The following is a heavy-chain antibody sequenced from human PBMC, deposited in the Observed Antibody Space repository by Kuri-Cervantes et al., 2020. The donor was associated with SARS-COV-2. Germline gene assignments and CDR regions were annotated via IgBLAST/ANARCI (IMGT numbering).Heavy chain of an antibody. J-gene: IGHJ3*02. D-gene: IGHD6-19*01. Sequence: GESLKISCAASGFTFSGHWIHWVRQAPGKGLVWASRINPDGSYTNNADAVKGRFTISRDNAKNSLYLQMNSLRAEDTAVYYCARRIAVAGVGAFDIWGQGTMVTVSS. CDR2: INPDGSYT. CDR3: ARRIAVAGVGAFDI. V-gene: IGHV3-74*01. CDR1: GFTFSGHW.